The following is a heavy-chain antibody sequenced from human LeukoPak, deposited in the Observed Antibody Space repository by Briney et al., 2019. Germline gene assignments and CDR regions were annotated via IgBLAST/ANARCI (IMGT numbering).Heavy chain of an antibody. D-gene: IGHD3-10*01. CDR1: GGSISSSSYY. J-gene: IGHJ5*02. CDR2: IYYSGST. V-gene: IGHV4-39*07. CDR3: ARDFSGSVYYYGSGSLNWFDP. Sequence: SETLSLTCTVSGGSISSSSYYWGWIRQPPGKGLEWIGSIYYSGSTYYNPSLKSRVTISVDTSKNQFSLKLSSVTAADTAVYYCARDFSGSVYYYGSGSLNWFDPWGQGTLVTVSS.